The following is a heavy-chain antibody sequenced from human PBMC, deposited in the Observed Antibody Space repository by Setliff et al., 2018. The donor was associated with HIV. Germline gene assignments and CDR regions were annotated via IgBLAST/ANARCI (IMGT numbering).Heavy chain of an antibody. V-gene: IGHV1-8*01. Sequence: ASVKVSCKASGYTSTSYDINWVRQATGQGLEWMGWMNPDSGNTGSAQNFQGRLTITWNTSISTAYMELGSLGFDNTAVYFCARTRSGGSSVYYYYYMDVWGQGTAVTVSS. CDR3: ARTRSGGSSVYYYYYMDV. J-gene: IGHJ6*03. CDR2: MNPDSGNT. D-gene: IGHD2-15*01. CDR1: GYTSTSYD.